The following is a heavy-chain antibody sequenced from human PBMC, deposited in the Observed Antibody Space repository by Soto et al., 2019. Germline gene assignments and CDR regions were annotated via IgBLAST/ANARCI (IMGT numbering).Heavy chain of an antibody. D-gene: IGHD3-3*01. V-gene: IGHV4-4*02. CDR2: IYHSGST. J-gene: IGHJ1*01. CDR1: GGSISSSNW. CDR3: ARAGGHYDFWSGYRKVVYYFQH. Sequence: SETLSLTCAVSGGSISSSNWWSWVRQPPGKGLEWIGEIYHSGSTNYNPSLKSRVTISVDKSKNQFSLKLSSVTAADTAVYYCARAGGHYDFWSGYRKVVYYFQHWDQGTLVTVSS.